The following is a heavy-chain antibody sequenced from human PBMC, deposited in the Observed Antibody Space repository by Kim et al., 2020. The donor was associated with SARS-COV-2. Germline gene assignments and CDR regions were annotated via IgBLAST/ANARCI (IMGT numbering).Heavy chain of an antibody. CDR3: ARDYYDSSGYSVGFDY. D-gene: IGHD3-22*01. Sequence: GGSLRPSCAASGFTFSSYAMHWVRQAPGKGLEWVAVISYDGSNKYYADSVKGRFTISRDNSKNTLYLQMNSLRAEDTAVYYCARDYYDSSGYSVGFDYWGQGTLVTVSS. J-gene: IGHJ4*02. CDR1: GFTFSSYA. CDR2: ISYDGSNK. V-gene: IGHV3-30*04.